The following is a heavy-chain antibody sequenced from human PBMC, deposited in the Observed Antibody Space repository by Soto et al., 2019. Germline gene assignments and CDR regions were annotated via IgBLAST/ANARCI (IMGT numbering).Heavy chain of an antibody. CDR2: IYSGGST. CDR1: GFTVSSNY. Sequence: GGSLRLSCAASGFTVSSNYMSWVRQAPGKGLEWVSVIYSGGSTYYADSVKGRFTISRDNSKNTLYLQMNSLRAEDTTVYYCARVNNDYGDLGASGYDYYYYYYMDVWGKGTTVTVSS. V-gene: IGHV3-66*01. CDR3: ARVNNDYGDLGASGYDYYYYYYMDV. J-gene: IGHJ6*03. D-gene: IGHD4-17*01.